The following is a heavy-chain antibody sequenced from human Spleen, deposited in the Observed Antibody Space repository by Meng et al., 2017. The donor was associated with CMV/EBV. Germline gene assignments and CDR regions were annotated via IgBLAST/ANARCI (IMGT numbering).Heavy chain of an antibody. D-gene: IGHD2-2*01. J-gene: IGHJ4*02. V-gene: IGHV1-2*02. Sequence: ASVKVSCKASGYAFTGYYIFWVRQAPGRGLESMGWINPNSGNTNYAQKFQGRVTMTRDTSISTAHMELSSLRSDDAAVYFCARVGHCSITSWTCHFDYWGQGTLVTVSS. CDR2: INPNSGNT. CDR3: ARVGHCSITSWTCHFDY. CDR1: GYAFTGYY.